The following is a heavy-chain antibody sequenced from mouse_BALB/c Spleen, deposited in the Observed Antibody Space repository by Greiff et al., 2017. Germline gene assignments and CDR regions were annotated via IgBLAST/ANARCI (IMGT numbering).Heavy chain of an antibody. D-gene: IGHD4-1*01. J-gene: IGHJ4*01. Sequence: EVQLQESGPSLVKPSQTLSLTCSVTGDSITSGYWNWIRKFPGNKLEYMGYISYSGSTYYNPSLKSRISITRDTSKNQYYLQLNSVTTEDTATYYCARWGDWGGYYAMDYWGQGTSVTVSS. V-gene: IGHV3-8*02. CDR3: ARWGDWGGYYAMDY. CDR1: GDSITSGY. CDR2: ISYSGST.